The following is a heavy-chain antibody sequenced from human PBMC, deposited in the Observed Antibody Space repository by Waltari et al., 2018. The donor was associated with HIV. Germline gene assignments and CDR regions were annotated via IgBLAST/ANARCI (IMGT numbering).Heavy chain of an antibody. V-gene: IGHV3-30*18. CDR2: ISYDGSNK. CDR1: GITFQNQG. J-gene: IGHJ4*02. CDR3: AKESDYGYFSVDY. Sequence: QLPESGGGGVQPGRSLRLRCAGPGITFQNQGLQKVPQDPGKGLVWVAAISYDGSNKKYVDSVKGRFTISRDNSKNTLYLQMNSLRAEDTAIYYCAKESDYGYFSVDYWGQGTLVTVSS. D-gene: IGHD4-17*01.